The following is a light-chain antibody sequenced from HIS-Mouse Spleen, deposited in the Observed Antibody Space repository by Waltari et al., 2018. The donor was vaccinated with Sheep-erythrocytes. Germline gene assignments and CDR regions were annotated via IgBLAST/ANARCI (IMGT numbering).Light chain of an antibody. J-gene: IGLJ3*02. Sequence: QSALTQPRSVSGSPGQPVTISCPGTSSDVGCYNYVSWYQQHPGKAPKLMIYDVSKRPSGVPDRFSGSKSGNTASLTISGLQAEDEADYYCCSYAGSYTWVFGGGTKLTVL. V-gene: IGLV2-11*01. CDR2: DVS. CDR3: CSYAGSYTWV. CDR1: SSDVGCYNY.